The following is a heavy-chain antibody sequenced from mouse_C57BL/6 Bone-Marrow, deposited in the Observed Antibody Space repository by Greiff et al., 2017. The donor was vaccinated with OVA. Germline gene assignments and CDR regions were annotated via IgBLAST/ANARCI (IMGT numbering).Heavy chain of an antibody. D-gene: IGHD1-1*01. Sequence: VQLQQPGAELVMPGASVKLSCKASGYTFTSYWMHWVKQRPGQGLEWIGEIDPSDSYTNYNQKFKGKSTLTVDKSSSTAYMQLSSLTSEDSAVYYCARSRGSSYAAWFAYWGQGTLVTVSA. CDR1: GYTFTSYW. CDR3: ARSRGSSYAAWFAY. J-gene: IGHJ3*01. CDR2: IDPSDSYT. V-gene: IGHV1-69*01.